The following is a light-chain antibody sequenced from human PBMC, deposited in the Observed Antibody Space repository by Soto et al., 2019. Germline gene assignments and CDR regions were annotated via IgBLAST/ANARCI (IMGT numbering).Light chain of an antibody. CDR2: GAS. CDR1: RSVSASY. V-gene: IGKV3-20*01. J-gene: IGKJ2*01. Sequence: ETVLTQSPGTLSLSPGERATLSCRASRSVSASYLAWYQQKPGQAPRLLIYGASSRATGFPDRFSGSGSGTDFTLTISRLEPEDSAVYYCQQYDTSATFGQGTNLEI. CDR3: QQYDTSAT.